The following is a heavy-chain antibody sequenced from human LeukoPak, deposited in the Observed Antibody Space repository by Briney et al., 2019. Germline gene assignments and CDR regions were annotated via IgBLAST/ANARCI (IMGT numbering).Heavy chain of an antibody. V-gene: IGHV4-59*01. CDR1: GGSISSYY. CDR2: IYSSGST. Sequence: SETLSLTCRVSGGSISSYYWSWIRQPPGKGLEWIGYIYSSGSTNYNPSLKSRVTISADTSKNQFSLKLSPVTAADTAVYYCARGDYYYMDVWGKGTTVTVPS. D-gene: IGHD1-26*01. J-gene: IGHJ6*03. CDR3: ARGDYYYMDV.